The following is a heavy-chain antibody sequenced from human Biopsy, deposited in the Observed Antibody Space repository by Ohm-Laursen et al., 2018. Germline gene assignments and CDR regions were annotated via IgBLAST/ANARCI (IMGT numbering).Heavy chain of an antibody. Sequence: SGTLSFTCTVSGGSFTGHYWTWIRQPPGKGLEWIGHISHTGYTSYKSSLKSRVTISLDTSRKHFSLRLTSLAAADTAVYYCARGSNECGSLYFPHWGQGTLVTVSS. V-gene: IGHV4-59*11. J-gene: IGHJ1*01. CDR2: ISHTGYT. D-gene: IGHD2-15*01. CDR1: GGSFTGHY. CDR3: ARGSNECGSLYFPH.